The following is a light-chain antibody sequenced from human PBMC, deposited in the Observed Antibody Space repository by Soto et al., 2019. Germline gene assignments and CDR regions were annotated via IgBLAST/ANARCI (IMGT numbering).Light chain of an antibody. CDR2: GAS. J-gene: IGKJ4*01. CDR1: QNINFN. Sequence: ETLITQSPATLSASPGERVTLSCRASQNINFNLAWYQQKPGQAPRFLIYGASSRASGIPDRFSGSGSGTDFTLTISRLEHDDFAFYYCQQYHNWPPLTFGGGTRVEIK. V-gene: IGKV3D-15*01. CDR3: QQYHNWPPLT.